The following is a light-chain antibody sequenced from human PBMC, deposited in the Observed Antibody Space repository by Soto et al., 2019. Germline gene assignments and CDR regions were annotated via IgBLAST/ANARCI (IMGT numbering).Light chain of an antibody. J-gene: IGLJ2*01. V-gene: IGLV1-40*01. CDR1: SSNIGAGYD. Sequence: QSVLTQPPSVSGAPGQRVTISCTGSSSNIGAGYDVHWYQQLPGTAPKLLIYGNNNRPSGVPDRVSGSKSDTSASLAITGLQAEDEADYYCQSYYSSLSGSVFGGGTKVTVL. CDR2: GNN. CDR3: QSYYSSLSGSV.